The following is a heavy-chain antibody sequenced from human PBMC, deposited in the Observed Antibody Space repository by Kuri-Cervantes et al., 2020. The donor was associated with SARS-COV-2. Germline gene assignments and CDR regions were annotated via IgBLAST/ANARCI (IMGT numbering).Heavy chain of an antibody. CDR2: IYHSGST. J-gene: IGHJ5*02. D-gene: IGHD3-3*01. Sequence: SQTLSLTCAVSGYSISSGYYWGWIRQPPGKGLEWIGRIYHSGSTYYNPSHKSRVTISVDTSKNQFSLKLSSVTAADTAVYYCARSKSWRWFDPWGQGTLVTVSS. CDR3: ARSKSWRWFDP. CDR1: GYSISSGYY. V-gene: IGHV4-38-2*01.